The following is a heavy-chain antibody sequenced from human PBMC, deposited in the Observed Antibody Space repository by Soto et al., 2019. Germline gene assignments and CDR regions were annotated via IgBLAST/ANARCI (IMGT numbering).Heavy chain of an antibody. CDR2: MNPNSGNT. CDR1: GYTFTSYD. D-gene: IGHD4-17*01. J-gene: IGHJ6*02. V-gene: IGHV1-8*01. Sequence: GASVKVSCKASGYTFTSYDINWVRQATGQGLEWMGWMNPNSGNTVYAQKFQGRVTMTRNTSISTAYMELSSLRSEDTAVYYCARGYGDYDHYYYYGMDVWGQGTTVTVSS. CDR3: ARGYGDYDHYYYYGMDV.